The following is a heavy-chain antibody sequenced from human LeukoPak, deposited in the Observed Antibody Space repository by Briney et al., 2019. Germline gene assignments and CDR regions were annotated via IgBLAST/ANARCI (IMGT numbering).Heavy chain of an antibody. CDR1: GFAFSSYS. Sequence: GGSLRLSCAASGFAFSSYSMNWVRQAPGKGLEWVSYISSSSSTIYYADSVKGRFTISRDNAKSSLYLQMNSLRAEDTAVYYCARDLGALVGATGDAFDIWGQGTMVTVSS. D-gene: IGHD1-26*01. CDR2: ISSSSSTI. J-gene: IGHJ3*02. CDR3: ARDLGALVGATGDAFDI. V-gene: IGHV3-48*01.